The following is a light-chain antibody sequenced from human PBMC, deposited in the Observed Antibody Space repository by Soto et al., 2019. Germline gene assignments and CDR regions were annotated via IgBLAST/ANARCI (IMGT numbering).Light chain of an antibody. CDR3: QQYGSSLSWT. V-gene: IGKV3-20*01. CDR1: QSVSSN. CDR2: GAS. Sequence: EVLLTQSPATLSLSPGEMTTLFCRASQSVSSNLAWYQQKPGQAPRLLIYGASTRATGIPARFSGSGSGTDFTLTISRLEPEDFAVYYCQQYGSSLSWTFGQGTKVDIK. J-gene: IGKJ1*01.